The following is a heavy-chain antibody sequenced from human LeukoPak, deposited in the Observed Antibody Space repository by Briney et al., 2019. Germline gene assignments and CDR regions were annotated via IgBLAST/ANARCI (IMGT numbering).Heavy chain of an antibody. J-gene: IGHJ4*02. CDR1: GFTFSSYS. CDR3: ARDRYYYDSSGYLDY. V-gene: IGHV3-21*01. Sequence: GSLRLSCAASGFTFSSYSMNWVRQAPGKGLEWVSSISSSSSYIYYADSVKGRFTISRDNAKNSLYLQMNSLRAEDTAVYYCARDRYYYDSSGYLDYWGQGTLVTVSS. CDR2: ISSSSSYI. D-gene: IGHD3-22*01.